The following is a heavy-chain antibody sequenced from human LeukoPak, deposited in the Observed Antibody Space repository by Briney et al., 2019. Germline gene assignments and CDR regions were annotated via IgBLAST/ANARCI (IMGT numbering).Heavy chain of an antibody. CDR1: GFIFSSYG. CDR3: ATMTTVTMDDAFDM. Sequence: PGGSLRLSCAASGFIFSSYGMHWVRQAPGKGLEWVALIWYDGSKKDYVDSVKGRFTISRDNSKNTLNLQMSRLRAEDTAVYYCATMTTVTMDDAFDMWGQGTMVTVSS. V-gene: IGHV3-33*01. J-gene: IGHJ3*02. CDR2: IWYDGSKK. D-gene: IGHD4-17*01.